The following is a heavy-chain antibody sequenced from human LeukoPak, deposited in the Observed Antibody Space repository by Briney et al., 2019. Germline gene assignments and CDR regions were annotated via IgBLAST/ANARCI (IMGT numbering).Heavy chain of an antibody. Sequence: GGSLRLSCAASGFTFSSYEMNWVRQAPGKGLEWVSYISSSGRTIYYADSVKGRFTISRDNAKNSLYLQMNSLRAEDTAVCYCARGGFGSGWYGPNSFDPWGQGTLVTVSS. CDR3: ARGGFGSGWYGPNSFDP. J-gene: IGHJ5*02. CDR1: GFTFSSYE. CDR2: ISSSGRTI. D-gene: IGHD6-19*01. V-gene: IGHV3-48*03.